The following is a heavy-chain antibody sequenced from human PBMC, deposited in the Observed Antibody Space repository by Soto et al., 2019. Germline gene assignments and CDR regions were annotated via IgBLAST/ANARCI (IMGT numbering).Heavy chain of an antibody. J-gene: IGHJ6*04. CDR1: GKRGAHISVA. D-gene: IGHD2-2*01. CDR3: ARLIQGSHAFEI. V-gene: IGHV6-1*01. CDR2: TYYRSKWYN. Sequence: HTGGVSGKRGAHISVAGEWLKKYPSRGLEWLGRTYYRSKWYNDYAVSVKSRITINPDTSKNQCCLQLNSVTPEDTAVYYCARLIQGSHAFEIWVKGTRVTVSA.